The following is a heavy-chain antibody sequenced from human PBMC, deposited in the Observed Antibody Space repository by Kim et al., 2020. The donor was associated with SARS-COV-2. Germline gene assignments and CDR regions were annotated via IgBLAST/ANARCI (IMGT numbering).Heavy chain of an antibody. CDR3: AAATWIQLWLRDGAQDYFDY. CDR2: IVVGSGNT. V-gene: IGHV1-58*01. D-gene: IGHD5-18*01. CDR1: GFTFTSSA. Sequence: SVKVSCKASGFTFTSSAVQWVRQARGQRLEWIGWIVVGSGNTNYAQKFQERVTITRDMSTSTAYMELSSLRSEDTAVYYCAAATWIQLWLRDGAQDYFDYWGQGTLVTVSS. J-gene: IGHJ4*02.